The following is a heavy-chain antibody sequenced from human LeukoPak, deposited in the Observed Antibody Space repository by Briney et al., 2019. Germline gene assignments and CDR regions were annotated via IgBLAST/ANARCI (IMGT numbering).Heavy chain of an antibody. V-gene: IGHV3-30*04. D-gene: IGHD5-24*01. Sequence: RGSLRPSCAASGFTFSSYAMHWVRQAPGKGLEWVAVISYDGSNKYYADSVKGRFTISRDNSKNTLYLQMNSLRAEDTAVYYCARVMAPEGLGYFDYWGQGTLVTVSS. CDR1: GFTFSSYA. CDR2: ISYDGSNK. CDR3: ARVMAPEGLGYFDY. J-gene: IGHJ4*02.